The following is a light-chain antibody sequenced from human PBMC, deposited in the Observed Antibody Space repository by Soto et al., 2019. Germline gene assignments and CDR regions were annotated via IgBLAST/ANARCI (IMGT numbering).Light chain of an antibody. CDR1: QSVRSY. J-gene: IGKJ5*01. CDR2: DAS. CDR3: QQRTNWPSST. Sequence: EIVLTQSPATLSLSPGERATLSCRASQSVRSYLAWYQQKPGQAPRLLIHDASSRATGIPAWFSGSGSGTDFTLTISSLEPEDFAVYYCQQRTNWPSSTFGQGTRLEIK. V-gene: IGKV3-11*01.